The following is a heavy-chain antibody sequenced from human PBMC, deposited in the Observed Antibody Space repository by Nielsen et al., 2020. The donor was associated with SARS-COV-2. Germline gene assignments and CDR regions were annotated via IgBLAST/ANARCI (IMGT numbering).Heavy chain of an antibody. J-gene: IGHJ5*02. CDR1: GYTFTGHY. V-gene: IGHV1-2*06. D-gene: IGHD3-10*01. Sequence: ASVKVSCKASGYTFTGHYMHWMRQATGQGPEWLGRVNPNSGATNYAQKFQGRVTLTRDASINTTYMELTRLTSDDTAVYYCARVRSSSGIWFDPWGQGTLVVVSS. CDR2: VNPNSGAT. CDR3: ARVRSSSGIWFDP.